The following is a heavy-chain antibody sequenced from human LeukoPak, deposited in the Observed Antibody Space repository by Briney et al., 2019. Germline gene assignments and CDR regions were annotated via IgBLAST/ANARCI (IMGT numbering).Heavy chain of an antibody. CDR1: GGSISGYY. J-gene: IGHJ4*02. Sequence: SETLSLTCTVSGGSISGYYWSWIRQPPGKGLEWIGYIYYSGSTNYNPSLKSRVTISVDTSKNQFSLKLSSVTAADTAVYYCAATSPHLLRYFDWLPGVIDYWGQGPLLTVSS. CDR3: AATSPHLLRYFDWLPGVIDY. CDR2: IYYSGST. V-gene: IGHV4-59*01. D-gene: IGHD3-9*01.